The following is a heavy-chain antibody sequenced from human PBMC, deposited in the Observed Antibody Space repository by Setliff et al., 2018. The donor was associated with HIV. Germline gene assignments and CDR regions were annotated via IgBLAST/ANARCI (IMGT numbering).Heavy chain of an antibody. CDR1: EFTFNIYA. D-gene: IGHD6-13*01. CDR3: AKTTPSSIRSPYYYYMDV. V-gene: IGHV3-23*01. J-gene: IGHJ6*03. CDR2: ISGSGATT. Sequence: LRLSCAASEFTFNIYAMSWVRQAPGKGLEWVSGISGSGATTNYADSVKGRFTISRDNSKNTLYLQMSTLRAEDTAVYYCAKTTPSSIRSPYYYYMDVWGKGTTVTVSS.